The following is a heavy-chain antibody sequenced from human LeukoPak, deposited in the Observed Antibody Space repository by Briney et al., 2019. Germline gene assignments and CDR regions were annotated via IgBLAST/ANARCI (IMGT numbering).Heavy chain of an antibody. Sequence: GGSLRLSCVASGFIFRNYYMSWVRQAPGKGLEWISAINGSGTTTYYADSVKGRLTISRDNSKNTLYLHMDRLRAEDTATYFCCDGMDVWGQGTTVAVSS. J-gene: IGHJ6*02. CDR2: INGSGTTT. V-gene: IGHV3-23*01. CDR3: CDGMDV. CDR1: GFIFRNYY.